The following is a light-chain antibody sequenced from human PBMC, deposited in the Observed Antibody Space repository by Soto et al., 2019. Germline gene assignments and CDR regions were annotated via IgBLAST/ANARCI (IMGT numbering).Light chain of an antibody. CDR3: QQLNSYPQT. CDR2: AAS. CDR1: QSISSY. Sequence: DIQMTQSPSSLSASVGDRVTITCRASQSISSYLNWYQQKPGKAPKLLIYAASSLQSGVPSRFSGSGSGTDFTLTINSLQPEDSATYFCQQLNSYPQTFGQGTRLEIK. V-gene: IGKV1-39*01. J-gene: IGKJ5*01.